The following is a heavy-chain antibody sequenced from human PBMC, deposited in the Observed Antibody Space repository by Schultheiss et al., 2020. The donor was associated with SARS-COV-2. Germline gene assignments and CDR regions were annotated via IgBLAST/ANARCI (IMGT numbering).Heavy chain of an antibody. CDR2: ISGSGGST. D-gene: IGHD6-6*01. CDR1: GFTVSSNY. V-gene: IGHV3-66*01. J-gene: IGHJ4*02. CDR3: ARTSRGSSSETFDY. Sequence: GGSLRLSCAASGFTVSSNYMSWVRQAPGKGLEWVSAISGSGGSTYYADSVKGRFTISRDNSKNTLYLQMNSLRAEDTAVYYCARTSRGSSSETFDYWGQGTLVTVSS.